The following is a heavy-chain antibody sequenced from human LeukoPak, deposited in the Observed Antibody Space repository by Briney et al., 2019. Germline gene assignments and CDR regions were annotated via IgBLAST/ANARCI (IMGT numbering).Heavy chain of an antibody. CDR2: IWYDGSNK. CDR1: GFTFSSYG. J-gene: IGHJ6*02. V-gene: IGHV3-33*01. CDR3: ARDHCTNGVCWYGMDV. D-gene: IGHD2-8*01. Sequence: GGSLRLSCAASGFTFSSYGMHWVRQAPGKGLEWVAVIWYDGSNKYYADSVKGRFTISRDNSRNTLYLQMNSLRAEDTAVYYCARDHCTNGVCWYGMDVWGQGTRSPSP.